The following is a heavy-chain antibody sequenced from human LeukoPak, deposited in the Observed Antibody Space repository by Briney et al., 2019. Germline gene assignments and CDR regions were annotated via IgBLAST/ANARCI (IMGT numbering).Heavy chain of an antibody. CDR2: INPNSGGT. Sequence: ASVTVSCKASGYTFTDYYMHWVRQAPGQGLEWMGWINPNSGGTNYAQKFQGRVTMTRDTSISTAYMELSRLRSDDTAVYYCARALSSSSWSDYWGQGTLVTVSS. D-gene: IGHD6-13*01. CDR3: ARALSSSSWSDY. CDR1: GYTFTDYY. J-gene: IGHJ4*02. V-gene: IGHV1-2*02.